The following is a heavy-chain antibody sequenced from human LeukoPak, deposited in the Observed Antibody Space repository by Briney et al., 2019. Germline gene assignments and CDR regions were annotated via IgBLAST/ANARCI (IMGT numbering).Heavy chain of an antibody. CDR3: ARDSGRGKQWLVTARAFDI. J-gene: IGHJ3*02. CDR2: IKQDGSEK. Sequence: SGGSLRLSCAASGFTFSSYWMSWVRQAPGKGLEWVANIKQDGSEKYYGDSVKGRFTISRDNAKNSLYLQMNSLRAEDTAVYYCARDSGRGKQWLVTARAFDIWGQGTMVTVSS. CDR1: GFTFSSYW. D-gene: IGHD6-19*01. V-gene: IGHV3-7*01.